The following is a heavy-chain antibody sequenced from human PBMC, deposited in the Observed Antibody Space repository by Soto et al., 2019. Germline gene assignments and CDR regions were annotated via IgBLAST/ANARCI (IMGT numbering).Heavy chain of an antibody. CDR1: GYTFTGYY. Sequence: ASVKVSCKASGYTFTGYYMHWVRQAPGQGLEWMGWINPNSGGTNYAQKFQGWVTMTRDTSISTAYMELSRLRSDDTAVYYCARGYCSGGSCYSHYYYMDVWGKGTTVTVSS. CDR2: INPNSGGT. D-gene: IGHD2-15*01. J-gene: IGHJ6*03. V-gene: IGHV1-2*04. CDR3: ARGYCSGGSCYSHYYYMDV.